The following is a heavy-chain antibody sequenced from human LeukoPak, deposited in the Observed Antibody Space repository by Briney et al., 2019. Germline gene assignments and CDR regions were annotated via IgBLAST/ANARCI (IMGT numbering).Heavy chain of an antibody. CDR2: INSDGGST. J-gene: IGHJ6*03. D-gene: IGHD5-18*01. Sequence: GGSLRLSCAASGLTFSSYWMHWVRQAPGKGLVWVSRINSDGGSTSYTDSVKGRFTISRDNAKNTLYLQMNSLRAEDTAVYYCAGDQGYSYGLYYYYMDVWGKGTTVTVSS. CDR1: GLTFSSYW. V-gene: IGHV3-74*01. CDR3: AGDQGYSYGLYYYYMDV.